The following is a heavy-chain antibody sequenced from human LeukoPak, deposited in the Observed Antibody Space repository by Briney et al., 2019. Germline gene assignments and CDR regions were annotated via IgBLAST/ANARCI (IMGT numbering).Heavy chain of an antibody. Sequence: GGSLTLSCAASGFTFSSYAMSWVRQAPGQGLEWVSAIVGSGSNTYYADSVKGRFTISRDNPKNTLYLQMNSLRADDTAVYYCAMWGDYDILTGYYDSDYWGQGTLVTVSS. CDR3: AMWGDYDILTGYYDSDY. J-gene: IGHJ4*02. CDR2: IVGSGSNT. D-gene: IGHD3-9*01. CDR1: GFTFSSYA. V-gene: IGHV3-23*01.